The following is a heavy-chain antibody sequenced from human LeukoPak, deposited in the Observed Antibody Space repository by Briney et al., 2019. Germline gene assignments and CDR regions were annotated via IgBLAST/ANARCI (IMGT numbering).Heavy chain of an antibody. D-gene: IGHD4-11*01. CDR1: GGTFSSYA. CDR2: IIPIFGTA. V-gene: IGHV1-69*13. J-gene: IGHJ5*02. CDR3: ARMAVTTNWFDP. Sequence: ASVKVSCKASGGTFSSYAISGVRQAPGRGRDGMGGIIPIFGTANYAQKFQGRVTISADVSTSTAYMELSRLRSEDTAVYYCARMAVTTNWFDPRGKGTLVTVS.